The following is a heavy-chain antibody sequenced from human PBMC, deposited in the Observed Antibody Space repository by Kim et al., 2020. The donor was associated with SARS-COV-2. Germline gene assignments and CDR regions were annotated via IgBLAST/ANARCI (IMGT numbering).Heavy chain of an antibody. Sequence: SETLSLTCTVSGGSISSGGYYWIWLRPHTGQGLVWIGYNYYSGSTYYNPSLKSSVTISVDTSKNQFSLKLSSVAAAATAVYYCARGVVLWFGEPDYGRDVWGQGTPVTVSS. CDR2: NYYSGST. CDR1: GGSISSGGYY. J-gene: IGHJ6*02. V-gene: IGHV4-31*03. D-gene: IGHD3-10*01. CDR3: ARGVVLWFGEPDYGRDV.